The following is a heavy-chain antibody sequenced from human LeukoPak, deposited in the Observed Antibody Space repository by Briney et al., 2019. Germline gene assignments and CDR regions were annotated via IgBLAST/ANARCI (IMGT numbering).Heavy chain of an antibody. CDR3: ARFRGTDLYYYDSSGYYHFDY. J-gene: IGHJ4*02. Sequence: GGSLRLSCAASGFTFSSYWMSWVRQAPGKGLEWVANIKQDGSEKYYVDSVKGRFTISRDNAKNSLYLQMNSLRAEDTAVYYCARFRGTDLYYYDSSGYYHFDYWGQGTLVTVSS. CDR2: IKQDGSEK. D-gene: IGHD3-22*01. V-gene: IGHV3-7*01. CDR1: GFTFSSYW.